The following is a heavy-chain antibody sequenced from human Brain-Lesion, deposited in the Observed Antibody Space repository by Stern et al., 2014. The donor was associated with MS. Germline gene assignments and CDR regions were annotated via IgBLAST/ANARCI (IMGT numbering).Heavy chain of an antibody. V-gene: IGHV4-39*01. J-gene: IGHJ5*02. CDR1: GGSVSSTSYA. Sequence: VQLVESGPGLVKPSETLSLTCTVAGGSVSSTSYAWAWIRQPPGKGLEWIGNIYYSGNTYYSPSLKSRLTISLNASKNQFSWQWGSVTAADTAVYYCAGEEDIRYCSGGSCTGNWFDPWGQGTLVTVSS. CDR3: AGEEDIRYCSGGSCTGNWFDP. CDR2: IYYSGNT. D-gene: IGHD2-15*01.